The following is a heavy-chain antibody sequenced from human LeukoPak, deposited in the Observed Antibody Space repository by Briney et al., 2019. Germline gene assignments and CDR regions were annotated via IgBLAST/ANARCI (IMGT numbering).Heavy chain of an antibody. CDR3: ARDDYYYMDV. CDR2: ISSSGSSM. J-gene: IGHJ6*03. Sequence: GTLSLTCAVSGGSISSSNWWNWVRQTPGKGLEWISYISSSGSSMQYADSVRGRFTISRDNAKNSLYLQLNSLRAEDTAVYYCARDDYYYMDVWGKGTTVIISS. CDR1: GGSISSSN. V-gene: IGHV3-48*03.